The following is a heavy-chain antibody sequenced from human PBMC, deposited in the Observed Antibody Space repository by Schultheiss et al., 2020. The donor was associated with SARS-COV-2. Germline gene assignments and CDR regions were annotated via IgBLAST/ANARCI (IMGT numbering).Heavy chain of an antibody. Sequence: SQTLSLTCTVSGGSISSGGYYWSWIRQHPGKGLEWIGYIYYSGSTFYNPSLTNRVTISVDTSKSQFSLRLSSVSAADSAVYYCARDHGRYSYANWGQGTLVTVSS. CDR2: IYYSGST. D-gene: IGHD5-18*01. CDR1: GGSISSGGYY. J-gene: IGHJ4*02. V-gene: IGHV4-31*03. CDR3: ARDHGRYSYAN.